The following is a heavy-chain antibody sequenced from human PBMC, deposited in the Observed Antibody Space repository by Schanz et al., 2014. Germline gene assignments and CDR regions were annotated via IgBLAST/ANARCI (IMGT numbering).Heavy chain of an antibody. CDR3: AGGLEVVDTKFEMVDLDL. D-gene: IGHD3-22*01. CDR2: IIPLFATT. Sequence: KASGGTFGNYAITWVRQAPGQGLECVGGIIPLFATTNYAQKFQGRVTFSADESSGTVYMELSSLRSEETVVYYCAGGLEVVDTKFEMVDLDLWGGGTLXNVS. CDR1: GGTFGNYA. V-gene: IGHV1-69*01. J-gene: IGHJ2*01.